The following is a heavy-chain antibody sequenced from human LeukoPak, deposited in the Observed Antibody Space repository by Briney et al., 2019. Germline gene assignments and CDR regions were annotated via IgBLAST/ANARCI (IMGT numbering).Heavy chain of an antibody. CDR3: ARGLGEGYPDH. CDR1: GVSFSGLY. CDR2: IFHGGRI. Sequence: AETLSLTCAVHGVSFSGLYWTWVRQPPGKGPEWIGEIFHGGRINYNASLQSRVTISGDTSNNQFSLKVSSVSAADTAVYYCARGLGEGYPDHWGQGTVVTVSP. J-gene: IGHJ4*02. V-gene: IGHV4-34*01. D-gene: IGHD5-12*01.